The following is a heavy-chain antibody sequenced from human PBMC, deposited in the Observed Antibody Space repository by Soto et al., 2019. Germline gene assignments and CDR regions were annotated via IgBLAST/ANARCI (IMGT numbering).Heavy chain of an antibody. CDR3: ASPGYCSGGSCVGLTDGYCYYGMDV. V-gene: IGHV1-69*13. CDR2: ITPIFGTA. CDR1: GGTFSSYA. Sequence: SVKVSCKASGGTFSSYAISWVRQAPGQGLEWMGGITPIFGTANYAQKFQGRVTITADESTSTAYMELSSLRSEDTAVYYCASPGYCSGGSCVGLTDGYCYYGMDVWGQGTTVTVSS. J-gene: IGHJ6*02. D-gene: IGHD2-15*01.